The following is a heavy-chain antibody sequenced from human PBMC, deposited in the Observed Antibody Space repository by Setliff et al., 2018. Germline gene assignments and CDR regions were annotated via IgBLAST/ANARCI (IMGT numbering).Heavy chain of an antibody. CDR2: ISPYTGNT. D-gene: IGHD2-2*01. V-gene: IGHV1-18*01. CDR1: GYTFTDYG. CDR3: ERSVRYRSTTSCQRTSGDDF. Sequence: ASVKVSCKASGYTFTDYGISWVRQAPGQGLEWMGWISPYTGNTFYAPQFQGRVIMTTDTSAKTAYMDLRSLRSDDTAVYYCERSVRYRSTTSCQRTSGDDFWGLGTLVTVSS. J-gene: IGHJ4*02.